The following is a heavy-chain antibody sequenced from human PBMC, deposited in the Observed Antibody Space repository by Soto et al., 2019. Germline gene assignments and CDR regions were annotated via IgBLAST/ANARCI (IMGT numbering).Heavy chain of an antibody. CDR3: VREMWTRSGPQNFFDY. CDR2: IRPNSGAT. CDR1: GYTFTSYG. Sequence: QVQLVQSEGELRQPGASVTVSCRASGYTFTSYGIIWVRQAPGQGLQWMGYIRPNSGATKYAQNLQRRLTLTTDTSTSTAYMELRSLSSDDTDIYYCVREMWTRSGPQNFFDYWGLGALVTVSS. V-gene: IGHV1-18*01. D-gene: IGHD6-25*01. J-gene: IGHJ4*02.